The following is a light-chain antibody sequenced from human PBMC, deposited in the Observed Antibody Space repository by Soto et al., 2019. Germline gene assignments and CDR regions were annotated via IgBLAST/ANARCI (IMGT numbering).Light chain of an antibody. CDR2: DAS. CDR3: QQSYSTRRT. V-gene: IGKV1-39*01. J-gene: IGKJ1*01. CDR1: QSISTY. Sequence: DIQMARSPAYLFATVGDWITSTSRAGQSISTYLNWYQQKPGKAPNLLIYDASSLQSGVPSRFSASGSGTDFTLTISSLQPEDFATYYCQQSYSTRRTFGQGTKVDIK.